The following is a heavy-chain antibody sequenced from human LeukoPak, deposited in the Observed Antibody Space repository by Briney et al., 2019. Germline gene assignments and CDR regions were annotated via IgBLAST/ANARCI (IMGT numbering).Heavy chain of an antibody. V-gene: IGHV1-18*01. J-gene: IGHJ4*02. D-gene: IGHD2-15*01. CDR2: INYDRRHT. Sequence: ASVKVSCKASGYTLTNYNIHWVRQPPGQELQWMGWINYDRRHTYCDPHIQGRVCVTTDPYTNTDYLELSVLRSDDTAVYYCAREFGHCSGDNCFYFFDSWRRGSLDSVSS. CDR1: GYTLTNYN. CDR3: AREFGHCSGDNCFYFFDS.